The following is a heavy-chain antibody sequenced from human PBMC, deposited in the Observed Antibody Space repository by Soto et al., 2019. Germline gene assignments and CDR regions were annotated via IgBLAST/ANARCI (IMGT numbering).Heavy chain of an antibody. CDR1: GFTFSSYG. V-gene: IGHV3-30*18. CDR2: ISYDGSNN. J-gene: IGHJ6*02. Sequence: GGSLRLSCAASGFTFSSYGMHWVRQAPGKGLEWVAVISYDGSNNYYADSVKGRFTISRDNSINTLYLQMNSLRAEDTAVYYCAKDLLRPGRAYGMDVWGQGTTVTVSS. D-gene: IGHD6-25*01. CDR3: AKDLLRPGRAYGMDV.